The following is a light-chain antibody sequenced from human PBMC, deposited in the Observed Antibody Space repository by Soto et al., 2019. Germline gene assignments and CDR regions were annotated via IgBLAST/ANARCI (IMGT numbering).Light chain of an antibody. Sequence: EIVLTQSPGTLSLSPGERATLSCRPSQSVSSTYLDWYQQKPGQAPRLLIYAASSRATGIPDRFSGGASATDFNLTISRLEPENFAVYYCRHYINSQWTFGQGTNVEI. J-gene: IGKJ1*01. CDR1: QSVSSTY. V-gene: IGKV3-20*01. CDR3: RHYINSQWT. CDR2: AAS.